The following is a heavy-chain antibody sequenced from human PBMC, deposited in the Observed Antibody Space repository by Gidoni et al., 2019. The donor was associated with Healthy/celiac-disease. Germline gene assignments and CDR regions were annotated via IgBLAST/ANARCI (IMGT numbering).Heavy chain of an antibody. CDR3: ARNRIAAAGTSLNWFDP. CDR1: GGTFSRYA. D-gene: IGHD6-13*01. CDR2: VIPSFVTA. V-gene: IGHV1-69*01. Sequence: QVQLVQSGAEVKQPGSSVKVSCKASGGTFSRYAISWVRQAPGQGLEWRGGVIPSFVTANYAQKFQGRVTITADESTSTAYMELSSLRSEDTAVYYCARNRIAAAGTSLNWFDPWGQGTLVTVSS. J-gene: IGHJ5*02.